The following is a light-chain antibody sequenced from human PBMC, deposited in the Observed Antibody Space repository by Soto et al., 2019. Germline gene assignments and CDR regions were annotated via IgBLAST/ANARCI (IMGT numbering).Light chain of an antibody. Sequence: AIRMTQSPSSLSASTGDRVTITCRASQGISSYLAWYQQKPGKAPKLLIYAASTLQSGVPSRFSGSGSGTDFTLTISRLQSEDFATYYCQQYYSYLYTVGQGTKLEIK. CDR3: QQYYSYLYT. CDR1: QGISSY. CDR2: AAS. V-gene: IGKV1-8*01. J-gene: IGKJ2*01.